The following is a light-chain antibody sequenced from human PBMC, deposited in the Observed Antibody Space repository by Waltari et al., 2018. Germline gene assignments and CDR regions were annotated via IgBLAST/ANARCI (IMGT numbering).Light chain of an antibody. CDR1: QSVLYSSNNKNS. V-gene: IGKV4-1*01. CDR2: WAS. Sequence: VLTQPPSVSGAPGQRATINCKSSQSVLYSSNNKNSLAWYQQKPGQPPKLLIYWASTRESGVPDRFSGSGSGTDFTLTISSLQAEDVAVYYCQQYDSTPQTFGQGTKLEIK. CDR3: QQYDSTPQT. J-gene: IGKJ2*01.